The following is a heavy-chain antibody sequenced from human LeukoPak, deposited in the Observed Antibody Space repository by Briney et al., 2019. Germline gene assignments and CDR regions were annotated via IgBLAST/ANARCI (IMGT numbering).Heavy chain of an antibody. Sequence: PGGFLRLSCAASGFTFSSYWMSWVRQAPGKGLEWVANIKQDGSEKYYVDSVKGRFTISRDNAKNSLYLQMNSLRAEDTAVYYCARLRGDYEGRFDYWGQGTLVTVSS. CDR2: IKQDGSEK. CDR1: GFTFSSYW. J-gene: IGHJ4*02. D-gene: IGHD4-17*01. CDR3: ARLRGDYEGRFDY. V-gene: IGHV3-7*03.